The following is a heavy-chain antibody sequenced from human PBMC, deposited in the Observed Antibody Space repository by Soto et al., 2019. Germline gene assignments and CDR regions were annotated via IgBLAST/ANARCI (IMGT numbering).Heavy chain of an antibody. CDR2: IGGRGTSA. CDR1: GFSFSNYA. CDR3: AKSRYVGSSGDSYDF. Sequence: EVQLLESGGGLVQPGGSLRLSCAASGFSFSNYAMSWVRQAPGKGLEWLSGIGGRGTSAYYADSVKGRFAISRDNSENTVFLQMNSLSGDDTAVYFCAKSRYVGSSGDSYDFGGQGTLFTVSS. D-gene: IGHD3-22*01. V-gene: IGHV3-23*01. J-gene: IGHJ4*02.